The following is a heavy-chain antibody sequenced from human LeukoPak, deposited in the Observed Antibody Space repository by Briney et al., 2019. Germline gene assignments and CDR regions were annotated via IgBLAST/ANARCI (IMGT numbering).Heavy chain of an antibody. CDR1: GGSISSGGYY. V-gene: IGHV4-31*03. D-gene: IGHD6-6*01. CDR3: ARLSEKLNLFSSSSGFDY. J-gene: IGHJ4*02. Sequence: SQTLSLTCTVSGGSISSGGYYWSWIRQHPGKGLEWIGYIYYSGSTYYNPSLKSRVTISVDTSKNHLSLRLSSVTAADTAVYYCARLSEKLNLFSSSSGFDYWGQGTLVTVSS. CDR2: IYYSGST.